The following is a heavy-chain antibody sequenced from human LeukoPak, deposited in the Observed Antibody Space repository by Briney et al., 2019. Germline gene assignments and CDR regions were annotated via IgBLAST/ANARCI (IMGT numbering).Heavy chain of an antibody. CDR3: AEDGIRDFDWLFI. D-gene: IGHD3-9*01. CDR1: GFTFSSYS. J-gene: IGHJ4*02. V-gene: IGHV3-21*01. CDR2: ISSSSSYI. Sequence: GGSLRLSCAASGFTFSSYSMNWVRQAPGKGLEWVSSISSSSSYIYYADSVKGRFTISRDNAKNSLYLQMNSLRAEDTSFFFQAEDGIRDFDWLFIWGQGTLVTVSS.